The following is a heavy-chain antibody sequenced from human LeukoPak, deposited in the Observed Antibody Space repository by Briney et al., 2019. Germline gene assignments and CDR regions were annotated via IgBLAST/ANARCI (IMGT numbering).Heavy chain of an antibody. D-gene: IGHD6-19*01. CDR2: INHSGST. CDR3: ASLKGIAVAGTPDDFDY. V-gene: IGHV4-34*01. J-gene: IGHJ4*02. Sequence: SETLSLTCAVYGGSFSGYYWSWIRQPPGKGLEWIGEINHSGSTNYNPSLKSRVTISVDASKNQFSLKLSSVTAADTAVYYCASLKGIAVAGTPDDFDYWGQGTLVTVSS. CDR1: GGSFSGYY.